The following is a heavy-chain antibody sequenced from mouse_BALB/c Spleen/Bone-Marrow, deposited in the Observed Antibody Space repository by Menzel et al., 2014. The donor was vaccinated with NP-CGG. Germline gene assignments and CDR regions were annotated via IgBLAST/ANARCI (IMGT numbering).Heavy chain of an antibody. J-gene: IGHJ3*01. D-gene: IGHD2-4*01. CDR1: AYAFTNYL. CDR3: ARAIYYDYDDGGLFAY. Sequence: VQLQQSGAELVRPGTSVKVSCKASAYAFTNYLMEWIKKRPGQGLEWIGAINPGSDSSTYNEKFRGKATLTADNSSSTAYIQLSSLTSDDSAVYFCARAIYYDYDDGGLFAYWGQGTLVTVSA. CDR2: INPGSDSS. V-gene: IGHV1-54*01.